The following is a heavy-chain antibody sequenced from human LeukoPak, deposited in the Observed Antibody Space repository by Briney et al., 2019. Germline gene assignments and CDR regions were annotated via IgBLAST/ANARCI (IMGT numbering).Heavy chain of an antibody. CDR3: ARHSADIVATHEFAY. CDR1: GGSISSYY. D-gene: IGHD5-12*01. J-gene: IGHJ4*02. Sequence: SETLSLTCTVSGGSISSYYWSWIRQPPGKGLEWIGYVYYSGSTNYNPSLKSRVTISVDTSKNQFSLKLSSVTAADTAVYYCARHSADIVATHEFAYWGQGTLVTVSS. V-gene: IGHV4-59*08. CDR2: VYYSGST.